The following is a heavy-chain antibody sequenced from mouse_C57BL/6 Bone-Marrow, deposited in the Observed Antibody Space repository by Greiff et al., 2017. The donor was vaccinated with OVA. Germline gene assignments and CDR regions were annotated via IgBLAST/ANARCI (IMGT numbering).Heavy chain of an antibody. Sequence: QVHVKQSGAELVKPGASVKISCKASGYTFTDYYINWVKQRPGQGLEWIGKIGPGSGSTYYNEKFKGKATLTADKSSSTAYMQLSSLTSEDSAVYFCAREGDFYDGYYNYFDYWGQGTTLTVSS. J-gene: IGHJ2*01. CDR1: GYTFTDYY. CDR3: AREGDFYDGYYNYFDY. CDR2: IGPGSGST. D-gene: IGHD2-3*01. V-gene: IGHV1-77*01.